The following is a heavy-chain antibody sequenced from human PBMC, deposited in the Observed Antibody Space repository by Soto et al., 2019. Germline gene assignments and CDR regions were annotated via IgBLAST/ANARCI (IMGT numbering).Heavy chain of an antibody. CDR1: NGSLSSNY. CDR3: ATSSLVPVDFFDY. CDR2: IYYSGST. Sequence: PSETLSLTGTVSNGSLSSNYWSWIRQSPGKGLEWIGNIYYSGSTNYNPSLKNRVTMSVYTAKNQLTLQLSSVTAAATGVYFCATSSLVPVDFFDYWGQGTPVTVSS. J-gene: IGHJ4*02. V-gene: IGHV4-59*01. D-gene: IGHD3-10*01.